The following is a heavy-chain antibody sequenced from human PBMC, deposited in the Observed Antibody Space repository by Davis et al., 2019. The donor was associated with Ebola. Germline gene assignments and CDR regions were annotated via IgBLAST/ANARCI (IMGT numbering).Heavy chain of an antibody. J-gene: IGHJ4*02. V-gene: IGHV4-34*01. CDR1: GGSLSGYY. CDR2: INDSGNT. D-gene: IGHD6-19*01. Sequence: PGGSLRLSCTVYGGSLSGYYWSWIRQSPGKGLEWIGEINDSGNTNYNPSLKSRITVSLDMSKNQFSLNLRSVTAADTAVYYCARHESSGWFVWGQGTLVTVSS. CDR3: ARHESSGWFV.